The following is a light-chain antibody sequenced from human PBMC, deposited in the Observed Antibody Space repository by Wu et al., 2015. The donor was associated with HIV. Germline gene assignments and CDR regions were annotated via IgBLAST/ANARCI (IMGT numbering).Light chain of an antibody. CDR1: QALNGF. J-gene: IGKJ3*01. Sequence: EIVMTQSPGTLSVSPGDRATLSCRASQALNGFFAWFQQKPGQPPRLLMYNTYSRASGVPARFSGSRSGTDFTLTINSLEPEDFAVYYCQHRHSWPFTFGPGTRVDLK. CDR2: NTY. CDR3: QHRHSWPFT. V-gene: IGKV3-11*01.